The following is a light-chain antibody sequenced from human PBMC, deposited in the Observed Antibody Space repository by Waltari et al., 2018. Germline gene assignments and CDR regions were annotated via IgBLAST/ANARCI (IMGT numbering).Light chain of an antibody. Sequence: EIVMTQSPATLSVPPGERATLSCRASQGISDNLAWYQQKPGQAPRLLIYGAFTRATGIPARFTGSGSGTEFTLTISSLQSEDSAVYYCQQYNRWPPITFGQGTRLEIK. CDR2: GAF. CDR1: QGISDN. J-gene: IGKJ5*01. CDR3: QQYNRWPPIT. V-gene: IGKV3-15*01.